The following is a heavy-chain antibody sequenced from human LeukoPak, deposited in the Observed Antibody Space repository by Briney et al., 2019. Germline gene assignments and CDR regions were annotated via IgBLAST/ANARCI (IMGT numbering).Heavy chain of an antibody. CDR3: AKEARDYYYYYGMDV. Sequence: PGRSLRLSCAASGFTFSSYGMHWVRQAPGKGLEWVAVISYDGSNKYYADSVKGRFTISRDNSKNTLYLQMNSLRAEDTAVYYCAKEARDYYYYYGMDVWGQGTTVTVSS. V-gene: IGHV3-30*18. CDR2: ISYDGSNK. CDR1: GFTFSSYG. J-gene: IGHJ6*02.